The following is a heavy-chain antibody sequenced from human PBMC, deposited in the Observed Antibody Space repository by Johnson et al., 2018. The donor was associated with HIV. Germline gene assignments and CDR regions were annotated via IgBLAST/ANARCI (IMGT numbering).Heavy chain of an antibody. V-gene: IGHV3-66*02. Sequence: MLLVESGGGLVQPGGSLKLSCAASGFTVSSNYMSWVRQAPGKGLEWVSVIYSGGSTYYADSVKGRFTISRDNSKNTLYLQMNSLRPEDTAVYYCARLPSGYSRDAFDIWGQGTMVTVSS. D-gene: IGHD5-18*01. CDR3: ARLPSGYSRDAFDI. CDR1: GFTVSSNY. CDR2: IYSGGST. J-gene: IGHJ3*02.